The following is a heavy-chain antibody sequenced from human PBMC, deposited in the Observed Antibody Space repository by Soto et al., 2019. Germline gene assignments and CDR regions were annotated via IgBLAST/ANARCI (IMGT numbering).Heavy chain of an antibody. CDR2: ISASDGST. CDR3: ANIPYDYVSGNYRRFDY. Sequence: GGSLRLSCAASGFTFSSYAMTWVRQAPGKGLEWVSVISASDGSTYYADSVRGRFTISRDNSKNTLFLQMSSLRAEDTAVYYCANIPYDYVSGNYRRFDYWGQGALVTVSS. J-gene: IGHJ4*02. V-gene: IGHV3-23*01. D-gene: IGHD3-16*02. CDR1: GFTFSSYA.